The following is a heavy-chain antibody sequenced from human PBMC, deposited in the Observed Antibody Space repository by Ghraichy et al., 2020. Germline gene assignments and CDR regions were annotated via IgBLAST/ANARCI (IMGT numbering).Heavy chain of an antibody. CDR2: INHSGST. D-gene: IGHD4-23*01. Sequence: SETLSLTCAVYGGSFSGYYWSWIRQPPGKGLEWIGEINHSGSTKYNPSLKSRVTISVDTSKNQFSLKLSSVTAADTAVYYCARAGDYGGNSGYFQHWGQGTLVTVSS. CDR3: ARAGDYGGNSGYFQH. V-gene: IGHV4-34*01. CDR1: GGSFSGYY. J-gene: IGHJ1*01.